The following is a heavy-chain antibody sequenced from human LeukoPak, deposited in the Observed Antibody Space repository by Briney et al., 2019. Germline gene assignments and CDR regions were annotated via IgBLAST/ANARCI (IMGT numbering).Heavy chain of an antibody. CDR2: IYHSGST. Sequence: SETLSLTCSVSGYATSSGYFWGWIRQPPGKGLEWIGTIYHSGSTYYNPSLKSRVAISVDTSKNQFSLKLSSVTAADTAVYYCARGYSSSWYSNWFDPWGQGTLVTVSS. V-gene: IGHV4-38-2*02. D-gene: IGHD6-13*01. CDR1: GYATSSGYF. CDR3: ARGYSSSWYSNWFDP. J-gene: IGHJ5*02.